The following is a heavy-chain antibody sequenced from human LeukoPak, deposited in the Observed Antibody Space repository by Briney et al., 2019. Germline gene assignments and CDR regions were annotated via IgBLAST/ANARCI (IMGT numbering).Heavy chain of an antibody. Sequence: GGSLRLSCAASGFTFSTYAMSWVRQAPGKGLEWVSAISGSGGSTYYADSVKGRFTISRDNSKNTLYLQMNSLRAEDTAVYYCAKSRYSGSYRNYFDYWGQGTLVTVSS. V-gene: IGHV3-23*01. CDR2: ISGSGGST. CDR3: AKSRYSGSYRNYFDY. CDR1: GFTFSTYA. D-gene: IGHD1-26*01. J-gene: IGHJ4*02.